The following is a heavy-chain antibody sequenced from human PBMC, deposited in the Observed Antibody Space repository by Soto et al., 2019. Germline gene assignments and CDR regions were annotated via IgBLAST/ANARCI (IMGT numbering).Heavy chain of an antibody. D-gene: IGHD6-19*01. CDR1: GYTFTSYG. CDR2: ISAYNGNT. CDR3: ARVKSSGGRDYYYYGMDV. J-gene: IGHJ6*02. Sequence: GASVKVSCKASGYTFTSYGISWVRQAPGQGLEWMGWISAYNGNTNYAQKLQGRVTMTTDTSTSTAYMELRSLRSDDTAVYYCARVKSSGGRDYYYYGMDVWGQGTTVTVSS. V-gene: IGHV1-18*01.